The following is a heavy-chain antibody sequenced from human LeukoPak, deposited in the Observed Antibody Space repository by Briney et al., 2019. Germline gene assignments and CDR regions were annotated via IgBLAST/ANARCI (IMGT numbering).Heavy chain of an antibody. Sequence: GASVKVSCKASDYTFTSYGISWVRQAPGQGLEWMGWISAYNGNTNYAQKPQGRVTMTTDTSTSTAYMELRSLRSDDTAVYYCARDSAGYCSGGSCYQYYYGMDVWGQGTTVTVSS. D-gene: IGHD2-15*01. CDR1: DYTFTSYG. CDR2: ISAYNGNT. CDR3: ARDSAGYCSGGSCYQYYYGMDV. J-gene: IGHJ6*02. V-gene: IGHV1-18*01.